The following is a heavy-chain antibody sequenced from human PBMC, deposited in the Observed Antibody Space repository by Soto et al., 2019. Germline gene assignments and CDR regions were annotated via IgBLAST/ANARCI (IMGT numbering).Heavy chain of an antibody. D-gene: IGHD3-22*01. Sequence: QVQLQQSGPGLVKPSQTLSLTCTVSGGSIRSGDYYWNWIRQPPEKGLEWIGSIHHRGNTYYSPSLESRISISIDTSKNQFSLRLSSVTAADTAVYYCAREGGSYDSGGFLIRGAFDVWGQGTTVTVSP. V-gene: IGHV4-31*03. J-gene: IGHJ3*01. CDR1: GGSIRSGDYY. CDR3: AREGGSYDSGGFLIRGAFDV. CDR2: IHHRGNT.